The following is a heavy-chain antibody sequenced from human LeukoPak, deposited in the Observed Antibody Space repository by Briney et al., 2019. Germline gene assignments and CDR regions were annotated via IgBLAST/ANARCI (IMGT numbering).Heavy chain of an antibody. CDR1: GFTFSSYA. CDR3: AKLYCSSTSCAYDY. CDR2: ISGSGGRA. J-gene: IGHJ4*02. V-gene: IGHV3-23*01. Sequence: GGSLRLSCAASGFTFSSYAMSWVRQAPGKGLEWVSAISGSGGRAYYGDSVKVRFIISRDKSKNTWYLQMNRLRDEDKAVDYCAKLYCSSTSCAYDYWGQGTLVSVSS. D-gene: IGHD2-2*01.